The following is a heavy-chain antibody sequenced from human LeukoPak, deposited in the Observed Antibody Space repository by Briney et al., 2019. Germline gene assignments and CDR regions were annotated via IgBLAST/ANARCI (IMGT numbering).Heavy chain of an antibody. CDR3: ARVRISRGSYGFFDY. CDR1: GFTFSSYS. CDR2: ISSSSSTI. V-gene: IGHV3-48*01. J-gene: IGHJ4*02. Sequence: PGGSLRLSCAASGFTFSSYSMNWVRQAPGKGLEWVSYISSSSSTIYYADSVKGRFTISRDNAKNSLYLQMNSLRAEDTAVYYCARVRISRGSYGFFDYWGQGTLVTVSS. D-gene: IGHD1-26*01.